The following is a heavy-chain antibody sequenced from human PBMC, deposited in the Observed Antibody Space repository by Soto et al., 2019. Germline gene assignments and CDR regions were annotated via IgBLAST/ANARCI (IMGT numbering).Heavy chain of an antibody. CDR2: TSYDGSDK. J-gene: IGHJ1*01. CDR3: ARWGTTGGLDV. Sequence: QVQLVESGGDVVQPGTSLRVSCVGSGFTFRSYVIHWVRQPPGKGLEWVALTSYDGSDKYYNDSVRGRFTISRDNSRNTVDLQMDRLRLEDTGLYYCARWGTTGGLDVWGQGTLVSVSS. CDR1: GFTFRSYV. D-gene: IGHD3-16*01. V-gene: IGHV3-30*19.